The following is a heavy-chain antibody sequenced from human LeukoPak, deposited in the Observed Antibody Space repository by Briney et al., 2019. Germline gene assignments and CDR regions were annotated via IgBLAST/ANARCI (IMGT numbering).Heavy chain of an antibody. V-gene: IGHV3-23*01. Sequence: GGSLRLSCTASGFAFNNFAMNWVRQTPGKGLEWVSVIAGYGGGIFYADSVQGRFTTSRDNSRSTVYLQMNGLRVEDTAIYYCVKDRQPDSRYNFDHWGQGTLVTVSS. CDR1: GFAFNNFA. J-gene: IGHJ4*02. D-gene: IGHD1-1*01. CDR2: IAGYGGGI. CDR3: VKDRQPDSRYNFDH.